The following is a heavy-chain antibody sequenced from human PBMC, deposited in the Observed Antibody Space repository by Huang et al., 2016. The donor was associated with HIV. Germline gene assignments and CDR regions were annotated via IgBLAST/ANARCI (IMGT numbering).Heavy chain of an antibody. V-gene: IGHV4-34*01. D-gene: IGHD3-3*01. CDR1: GGSFSGYY. Sequence: QVQLQQWGAGLLKPSETLSRTCAVYGGSFSGYYWSWIRQPPGRGLEWIGEINHSGSANCRPSLKSRVTISVVTAKNQFSQKVSSVTAADTAIYYCARRFGAFDYWGQGTLVTVSS. CDR2: INHSGSA. CDR3: ARRFGAFDY. J-gene: IGHJ4*02.